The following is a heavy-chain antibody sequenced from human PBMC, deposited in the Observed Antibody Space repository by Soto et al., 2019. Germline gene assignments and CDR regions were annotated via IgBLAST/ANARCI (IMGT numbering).Heavy chain of an antibody. V-gene: IGHV1-18*01. CDR2: ISAYNGNT. CDR3: ARGFFGRGMITFGGVISINPFDY. J-gene: IGHJ4*02. Sequence: GASVKVSSKASGYTFTSYGISWVRQAPGQGLEWMGWISAYNGNTNYAQKLQGRVTMTTDTSTSTAYMELSSLRSEDTAVYYCARGFFGRGMITFGGVISINPFDYWGQGTLVTAPQ. D-gene: IGHD3-16*02. CDR1: GYTFTSYG.